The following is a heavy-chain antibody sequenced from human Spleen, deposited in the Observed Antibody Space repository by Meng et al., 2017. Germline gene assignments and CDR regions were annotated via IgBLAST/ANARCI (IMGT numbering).Heavy chain of an antibody. CDR2: INAGNGNT. V-gene: IGHV1-3*01. Sequence: ASVKVSCKASGYTFITYSMHWVRQAPGQRLEWMGWINAGNGNTKYSQKFQGRVTITRDTSASTAYMELSSLRSKDTAVYYCARDEGFFDYWGQGTLVTVSS. CDR3: ARDEGFFDY. J-gene: IGHJ4*02. CDR1: GYTFITYS.